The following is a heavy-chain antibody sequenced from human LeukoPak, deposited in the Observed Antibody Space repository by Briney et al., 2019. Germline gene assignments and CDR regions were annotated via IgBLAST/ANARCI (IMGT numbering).Heavy chain of an antibody. D-gene: IGHD2-21*02. Sequence: ASVKVSCKASGGTFSGYAISWVRQAPGQGLEWMGGIIPIFGTANYAQKFQGRVTITTDESTSTAYMELSSLRSEDTAVYYCARAPVTGDYYYYYYMDVWGKGTTVTVSS. CDR1: GGTFSGYA. CDR2: IIPIFGTA. CDR3: ARAPVTGDYYYYYYMDV. V-gene: IGHV1-69*05. J-gene: IGHJ6*03.